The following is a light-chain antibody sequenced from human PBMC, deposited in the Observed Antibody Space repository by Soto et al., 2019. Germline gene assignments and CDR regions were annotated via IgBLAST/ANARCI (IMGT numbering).Light chain of an antibody. CDR2: GAS. V-gene: IGKV3-20*01. CDR3: QQYGSSRAT. CDR1: QRVSSSY. J-gene: IGKJ1*01. Sequence: EIVLTQSPGTLSLSPGERATLSCRASQRVSSSYLAWYQQKPGQAPRLLIYGASSRATGIPDRFSGSGSGTDFTLTISRLEPEDFAVYYCQQYGSSRATFGQGTKVEIK.